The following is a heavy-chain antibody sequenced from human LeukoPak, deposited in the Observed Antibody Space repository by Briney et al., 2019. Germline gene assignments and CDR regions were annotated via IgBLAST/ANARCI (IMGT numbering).Heavy chain of an antibody. D-gene: IGHD3-10*01. CDR3: ARDSAGSGVGYYYYYGMDV. CDR1: GGSFSSGSYY. CDR2: IYYSGST. V-gene: IGHV4-61*01. Sequence: PETLSLTCTVSGGSFSSGSYYWSWIRQPPGKGLEWIGYIYYSGSTNYNPSLKSRVTISVDTSKNQFSLKLSSVTAADTAVYYCARDSAGSGVGYYYYYGMDVWGKGTTVTVSS. J-gene: IGHJ6*04.